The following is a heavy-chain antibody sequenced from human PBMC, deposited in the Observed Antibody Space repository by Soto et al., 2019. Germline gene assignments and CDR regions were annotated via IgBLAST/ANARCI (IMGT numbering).Heavy chain of an antibody. CDR3: VRVGITFMRGRIGGDHYGLDV. CDR2: INGVGTYV. CDR1: GFTFSSYT. J-gene: IGHJ6*02. Sequence: EVRLVESGGGLVKTGGSLRISCAASGFTFSSYTMNWVRQAPGKGLEWVANINGVGTYVYYIDSVQGRFTISRDNAKNSVYLQMSSLRVEDTAVYYCVRVGITFMRGRIGGDHYGLDVWGQGTTVTVSS. V-gene: IGHV3-21*01. D-gene: IGHD2-21*02.